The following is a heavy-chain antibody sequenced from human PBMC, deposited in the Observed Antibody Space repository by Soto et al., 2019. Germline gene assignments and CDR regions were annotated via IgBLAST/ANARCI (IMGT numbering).Heavy chain of an antibody. CDR2: HGGWGGGT. CDR3: VRDNYGMDV. V-gene: IGHV3-64D*08. Sequence: EMRLVESGGGLVQPGGSLRLSCLGSGFIFSDYAMHWVRQAPGKELEYVSLVHGGWGGGTWLADSVKGRFTSSRDNSKNTLYPQMSSLTPEDMAVYYCVRDNYGMDVWGQGTSVTFSS. CDR1: GFIFSDYA. J-gene: IGHJ6*02.